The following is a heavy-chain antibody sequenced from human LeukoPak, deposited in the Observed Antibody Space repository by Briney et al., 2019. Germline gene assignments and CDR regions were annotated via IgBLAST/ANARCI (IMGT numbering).Heavy chain of an antibody. CDR3: ARDPSYYYGSGSIGYWYFDL. Sequence: GASVKVSCKASGYTFTDYHMHWVRQAPGQGLEWMGWINPNSGGTNYAQKFQGRVTMTRDTSISTAYMELSRLRSDDTAVYYCARDPSYYYGSGSIGYWYFDLWGRGTLVTVSS. V-gene: IGHV1-2*02. CDR2: INPNSGGT. J-gene: IGHJ2*01. CDR1: GYTFTDYH. D-gene: IGHD3-10*01.